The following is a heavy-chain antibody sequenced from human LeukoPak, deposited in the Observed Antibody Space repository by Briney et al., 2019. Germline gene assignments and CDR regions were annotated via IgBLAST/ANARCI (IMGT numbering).Heavy chain of an antibody. J-gene: IGHJ4*02. CDR3: ARARTYDYVWGTIFDY. Sequence: SETLPLTCTVSGGSISSSSYYWGWIRQPPGKGLEWIGSIYYSGSTYYNPSLKSRVTISVDTSKNQFSLKLSSVTAADTAVYYCARARTYDYVWGTIFDYWGQGTLVTVSS. CDR1: GGSISSSSYY. D-gene: IGHD3-16*01. CDR2: IYYSGST. V-gene: IGHV4-39*07.